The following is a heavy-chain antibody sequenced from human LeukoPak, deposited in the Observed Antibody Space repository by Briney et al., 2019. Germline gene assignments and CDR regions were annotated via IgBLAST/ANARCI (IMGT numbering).Heavy chain of an antibody. CDR1: GYTFTGYY. Sequence: GASVKVSCKASGYTFTGYYIHWVRQAPGQGLEWMGWINPNSGGTNYAQKFQGRVTMTRDTSISTAYMELSRLRSDDTAVYYCARDLGIAAAACFDYWGQGTLVTVSS. J-gene: IGHJ4*02. CDR3: ARDLGIAAAACFDY. D-gene: IGHD6-13*01. V-gene: IGHV1-2*02. CDR2: INPNSGGT.